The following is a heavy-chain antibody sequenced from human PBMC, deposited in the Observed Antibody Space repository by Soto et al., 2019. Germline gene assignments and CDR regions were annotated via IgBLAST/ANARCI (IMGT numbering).Heavy chain of an antibody. J-gene: IGHJ3*02. CDR2: IYYSGST. V-gene: IGHV4-59*08. CDR3: ARRWGGGFDI. CDR1: GGSISSYY. Sequence: QVQLQESGPGLVKPSETLSLTCTVSGGSISSYYWSWIRQPPGKGLEWIGYIYYSGSTNYNPSLESRVTISVDTSKNQFSLKLSSVTAADTAVYYCARRWGGGFDIWGQGTMVTVSS. D-gene: IGHD1-26*01.